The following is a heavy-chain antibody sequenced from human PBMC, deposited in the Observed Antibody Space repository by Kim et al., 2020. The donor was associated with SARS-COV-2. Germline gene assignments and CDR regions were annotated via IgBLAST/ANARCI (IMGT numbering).Heavy chain of an antibody. CDR2: IYPDDTET. Sequence: GESLKISCKGSGYTFTTYWIGWVRQMPGKGLEWMGIIYPDDTETRYSPSFRCQVTISADKSISTAYLQWSGLKAADTGMVYYVVRPKDQLRMLDWIAEYWAQGTLITVSS. CDR1: GYTFTTYW. D-gene: IGHD3-9*01. V-gene: IGHV5-51*01. J-gene: IGHJ4*02. CDR3: VVRPKDQLRMLDWIAEY.